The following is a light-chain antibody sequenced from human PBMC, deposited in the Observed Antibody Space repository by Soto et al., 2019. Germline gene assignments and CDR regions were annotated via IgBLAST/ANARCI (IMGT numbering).Light chain of an antibody. CDR3: QQYSSSAT. J-gene: IGKJ1*01. V-gene: IGKV1-5*03. CDR2: KAS. Sequence: DIQMTQSPSTLSGSVGDRVTITCRASQTISSWLAWYQQKPGKAPKLLIYKASTLKSGVPSRFSGSGSGTDFTLTISSLQPDDFATYYCQQYSSSATFGQGTKVDIK. CDR1: QTISSW.